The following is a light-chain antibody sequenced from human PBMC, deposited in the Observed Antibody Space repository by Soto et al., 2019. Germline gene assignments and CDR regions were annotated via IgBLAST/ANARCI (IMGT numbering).Light chain of an antibody. J-gene: IGKJ1*01. CDR1: QSVRSN. CDR2: SAS. V-gene: IGKV3-15*01. CDR3: QQFNNWPKT. Sequence: EIVMTQSPATLSVSPGERATLSCRASQSVRSNLAWYQQKLGQAPRLLIYSASTRATGIPARFSGSGSGTEFTLTISSLQSEDFAVYYCQQFNNWPKTFGQGTKVEIK.